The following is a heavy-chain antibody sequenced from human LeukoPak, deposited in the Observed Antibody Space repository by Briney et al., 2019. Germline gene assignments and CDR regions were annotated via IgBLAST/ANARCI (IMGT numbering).Heavy chain of an antibody. Sequence: GASVKVSCKASGGTFSSYAISWVRQAPGQGLEWMGGIIPIFGTANYAQKFQGRVTITADESTSTAYMELSSLRSEDTAAYYCARSGKAAAGSLDYWGQGTLVTVSS. CDR3: ARSGKAAAGSLDY. CDR1: GGTFSSYA. J-gene: IGHJ4*02. D-gene: IGHD6-13*01. CDR2: IIPIFGTA. V-gene: IGHV1-69*13.